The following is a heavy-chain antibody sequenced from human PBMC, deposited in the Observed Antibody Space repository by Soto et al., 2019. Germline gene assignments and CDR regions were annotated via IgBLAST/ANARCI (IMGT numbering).Heavy chain of an antibody. Sequence: SLRLSCAASGFTVSSNYMSWVRQAPGKGLEWVSVIYSGGSTYYADSVKGRFTISRDNSKNTLYLQMNSLRAEDTAVYYCAKEIRATSKHEKRRYYGMDVWGQGTTVTVSS. CDR3: AKEIRATSKHEKRRYYGMDV. D-gene: IGHD6-25*01. CDR1: GFTVSSNY. V-gene: IGHV3-53*05. J-gene: IGHJ6*02. CDR2: IYSGGST.